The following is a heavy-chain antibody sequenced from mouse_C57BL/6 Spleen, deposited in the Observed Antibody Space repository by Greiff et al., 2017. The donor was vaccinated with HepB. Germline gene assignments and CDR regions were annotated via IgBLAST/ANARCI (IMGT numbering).Heavy chain of an antibody. J-gene: IGHJ1*03. CDR2: ISYSGST. Sequence: EVQLVESGPGLAKPSQPLSLTCSVTGYSITSDYWNWIRKFPGNKLEYMGYISYSGSTYYNPSLKSRISITRDTSKNQYYLQLNSVTTEDTATYYCARSPYYGSSLYWYFDVWGTGTTVTVSS. D-gene: IGHD1-1*01. CDR1: GYSITSDY. CDR3: ARSPYYGSSLYWYFDV. V-gene: IGHV3-8*01.